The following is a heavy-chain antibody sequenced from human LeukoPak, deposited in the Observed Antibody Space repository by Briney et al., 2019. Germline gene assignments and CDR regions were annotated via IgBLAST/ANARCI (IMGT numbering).Heavy chain of an antibody. CDR3: ARLIGHYDILTGYPSYYFDY. D-gene: IGHD3-9*01. CDR2: IKQDGSEK. Sequence: GGSLRLSCAASGFTFSSYWMSWVRQAPGKGLEWVANIKQDGSEKYYVDSVKGRFTISRDNAKNSLYLQMNSLRAEDTAVYYCARLIGHYDILTGYPSYYFDYWGQGTLVTVSS. J-gene: IGHJ4*02. V-gene: IGHV3-7*01. CDR1: GFTFSSYW.